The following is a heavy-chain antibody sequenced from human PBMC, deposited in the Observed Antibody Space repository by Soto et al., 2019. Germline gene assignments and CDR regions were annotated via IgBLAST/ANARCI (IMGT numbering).Heavy chain of an antibody. V-gene: IGHV1-69*01. CDR1: GGTFSSYA. J-gene: IGHJ5*02. Sequence: QVQLVQSGAEVKKPGSSVKVSCKASGGTFSSYAITWMRQAPGQGLDWMGGIIPIFGTTNYAQKFQGRVTITAHESTSTAYMELSSLRSEDTAGYYCARTPVVGELSLYTWFDPWGQGTLVTVSS. D-gene: IGHD3-16*02. CDR3: ARTPVVGELSLYTWFDP. CDR2: IIPIFGTT.